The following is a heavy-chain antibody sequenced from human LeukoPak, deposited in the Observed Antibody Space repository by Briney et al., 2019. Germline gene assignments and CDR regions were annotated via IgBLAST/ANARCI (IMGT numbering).Heavy chain of an antibody. Sequence: SETLSLICTVSGGSISSYYWSWSRQPPGKGLEWIGYIYYSGSTNYNPSLKSRVTISVDTSKNQFSLKLSSVTAADTAVYYCARIRGAVAGSTNWFDPWGQGTLVTVSS. J-gene: IGHJ5*02. CDR1: GGSISSYY. CDR2: IYYSGST. D-gene: IGHD6-19*01. V-gene: IGHV4-59*01. CDR3: ARIRGAVAGSTNWFDP.